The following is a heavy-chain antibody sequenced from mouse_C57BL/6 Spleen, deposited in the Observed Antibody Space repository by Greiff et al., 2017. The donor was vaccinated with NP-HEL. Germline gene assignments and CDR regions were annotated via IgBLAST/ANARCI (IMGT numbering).Heavy chain of an antibody. D-gene: IGHD2-13*01. CDR2: INPSSGYT. CDR3: AREGDSNYARDY. CDR1: GYPFTSYT. J-gene: IGHJ4*01. Sequence: LVASGAELARPGASVKMSCKASGYPFTSYTMHWVKQRPGQGLEWIGYINPSSGYTKYNQKFKDKATLTADKSSSTAYMPLSSLTSEDSAVYYCAREGDSNYARDYWGQGTSVTVSS. V-gene: IGHV1-4*01.